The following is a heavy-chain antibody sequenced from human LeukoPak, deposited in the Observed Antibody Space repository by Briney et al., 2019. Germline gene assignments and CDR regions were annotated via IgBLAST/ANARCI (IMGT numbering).Heavy chain of an antibody. V-gene: IGHV3-30*03. CDR3: ARPRGAAAGTFGFDP. CDR1: GFTFTSYV. CDR2: ISYVGSNK. J-gene: IGHJ5*02. Sequence: GGSLRLSCAPSGFTFTSYVMHWVRQAPGKGLQWVALISYVGSNKYYADSAKGRFTISRDNSKNTLYLQMNSLRAEDTAVYYCARPRGAAAGTFGFDPWGQGTLVTVSS. D-gene: IGHD6-13*01.